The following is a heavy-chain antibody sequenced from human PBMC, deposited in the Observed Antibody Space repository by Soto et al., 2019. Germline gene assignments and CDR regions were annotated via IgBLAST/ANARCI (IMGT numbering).Heavy chain of an antibody. D-gene: IGHD5-18*01. CDR2: INHSGST. CDR1: GGSFSGYY. Sequence: QVQLQQWGAGLLKPSETLSLTCAVYGGSFSGYYWSWIRQSPGKGLEWIGEINHSGSTNYNPSLKSRVTISVDTSENQFSLKLNYMTAADTAVYYCASQALDTAIFDYWGQGTLVTVSS. CDR3: ASQALDTAIFDY. V-gene: IGHV4-34*01. J-gene: IGHJ4*02.